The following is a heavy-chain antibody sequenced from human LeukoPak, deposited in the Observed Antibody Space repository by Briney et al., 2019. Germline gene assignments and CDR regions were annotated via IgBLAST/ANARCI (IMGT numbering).Heavy chain of an antibody. CDR3: ARDSRGVLLMVYAMIDY. V-gene: IGHV3-21*01. CDR2: ISSSSSYI. Sequence: PGGSLRLSCAASGFTFSSYSMNWVRQAPGKGLEWVSSISSSSSYIYYADSVKGRFTISRDNAKNSLYLQMNSLRAEDTAVYYCARDSRGVLLMVYAMIDYWGQGTLVTVSS. D-gene: IGHD2-8*01. CDR1: GFTFSSYS. J-gene: IGHJ4*02.